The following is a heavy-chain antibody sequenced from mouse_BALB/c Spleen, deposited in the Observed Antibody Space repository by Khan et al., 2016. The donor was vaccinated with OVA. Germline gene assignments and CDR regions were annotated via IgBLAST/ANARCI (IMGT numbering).Heavy chain of an antibody. CDR2: IWSDGST. CDR3: ARQPYYHYYLMDY. V-gene: IGHV2-6-1*01. CDR1: GFSLTNYG. J-gene: IGHJ4*01. D-gene: IGHD2-10*01. Sequence: VQLKQSGPGLVAPPQSLAITCTISGFSLTNYGIHWVRQPPGKGLEWLVVIWSDGSTTYNSALKSRLSISKDNSKSQVFLKMNSLQTKDTAMYYCARQPYYHYYLMDYWGQGTSVTVSS.